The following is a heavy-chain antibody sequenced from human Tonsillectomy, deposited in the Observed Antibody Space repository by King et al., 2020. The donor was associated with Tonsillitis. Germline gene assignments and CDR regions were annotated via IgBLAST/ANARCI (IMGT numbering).Heavy chain of an antibody. CDR1: GFTFSNAW. CDR2: IKSKTDGGTT. D-gene: IGHD3-16*01. CDR3: TTQATFGGVRYSHIDY. Sequence: VQLVESGGGLVKPGGSLRLSCAASGFTFSNAWMSWVRQAPGKGLEWVGRIKSKTDGGTTDYAAPVKGRFTISRDDSKNTLYLQMNSLKTEDTAVYYCTTQATFGGVRYSHIDYWGQGTLVTVSS. J-gene: IGHJ4*02. V-gene: IGHV3-15*01.